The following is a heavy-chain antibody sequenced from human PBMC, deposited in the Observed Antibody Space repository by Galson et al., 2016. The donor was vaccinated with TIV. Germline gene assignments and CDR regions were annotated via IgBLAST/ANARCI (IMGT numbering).Heavy chain of an antibody. CDR1: GYTFNNFG. J-gene: IGHJ6*03. V-gene: IGHV1-18*01. CDR3: ARVPHSTYCSTSTCKGYYLDV. D-gene: IGHD2-2*01. Sequence: SVKVSCKASGYTFNNFGITWVRQAPGQGLEWMGWISGYSVDTNYAQKFQGRVTMTTDTSTSTAYMDLRSLGSDDTAVYYCARVPHSTYCSTSTCKGYYLDVWGRGTTVTVSS. CDR2: ISGYSVDT.